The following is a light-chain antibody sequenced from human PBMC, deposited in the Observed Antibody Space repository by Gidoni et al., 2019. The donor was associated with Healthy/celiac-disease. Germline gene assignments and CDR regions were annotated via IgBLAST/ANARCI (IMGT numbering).Light chain of an antibody. Sequence: KLTQSPSSVSASVGDRVTITCRASQGISSWVAWYQQKPGKAPKLLIYAASSLQSGVPSRFSGSGSGTDFTLTISSLQPEDFATYYCQQANSFPITFGQGTRLEIK. J-gene: IGKJ5*01. CDR1: QGISSW. CDR2: AAS. CDR3: QQANSFPIT. V-gene: IGKV1-12*01.